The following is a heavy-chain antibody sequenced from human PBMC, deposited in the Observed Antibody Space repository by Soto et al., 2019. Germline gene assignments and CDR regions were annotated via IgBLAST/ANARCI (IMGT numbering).Heavy chain of an antibody. D-gene: IGHD3-3*02. Sequence: PGGSLRLSCAASGFTFSSYGMHWVRQAPGKGLEWVAVISYDGSNKYYADSVKGRFTISRDNSKNTLYLQMNSLRAEDTAVYYCAKDLARVFWFDPWGQGALVTVSS. CDR2: ISYDGSNK. CDR3: AKDLARVFWFDP. J-gene: IGHJ5*02. V-gene: IGHV3-30*18. CDR1: GFTFSSYG.